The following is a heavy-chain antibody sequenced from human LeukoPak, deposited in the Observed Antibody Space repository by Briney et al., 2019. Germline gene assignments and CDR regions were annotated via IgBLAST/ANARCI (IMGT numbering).Heavy chain of an antibody. D-gene: IGHD2-2*01. CDR3: AKDQYCTSTSCYVGY. J-gene: IGHJ4*02. Sequence: GGSLRLSCAASGFTFSSYGMHWVRQAPGKGLEWVAFIRYDGSNKYYADSVKGRFTISRDNSKNTLYLQMNSLRAEDTAVYYCAKDQYCTSTSCYVGYWGQGTLVTVSS. CDR2: IRYDGSNK. CDR1: GFTFSSYG. V-gene: IGHV3-30*02.